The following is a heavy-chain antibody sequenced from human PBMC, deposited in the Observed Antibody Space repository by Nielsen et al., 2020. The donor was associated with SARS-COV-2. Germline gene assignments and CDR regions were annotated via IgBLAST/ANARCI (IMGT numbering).Heavy chain of an antibody. CDR1: GYTLTSYD. CDR3: ARINRPDYGEDAFDI. V-gene: IGHV1-8*01. Sequence: ASVKVSCKASGYTLTSYDINWVRQATGQGLEWMGWMNPNSGNTGYAQKFQGRVTMTRNTSISTAYMELSSLRSEDTAVYYCARINRPDYGEDAFDIWGQGTMVTVSS. J-gene: IGHJ3*02. CDR2: MNPNSGNT. D-gene: IGHD4-17*01.